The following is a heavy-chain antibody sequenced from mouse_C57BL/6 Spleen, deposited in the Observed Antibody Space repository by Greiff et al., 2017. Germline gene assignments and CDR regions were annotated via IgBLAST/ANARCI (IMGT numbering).Heavy chain of an antibody. CDR1: GYAFSSSW. J-gene: IGHJ2*01. CDR3: ARWGYGPDVDY. V-gene: IGHV1-82*01. Sequence: VQLQQPGPELVKPGASVKISCKASGYAFSSSWMNWVKQRPGQGLEWIGRIYPGDGDTNYNGKFKGKATLTADKSSSTAYMQLSSLTSEDSAVFFWARWGYGPDVDYWGQGTTLTVSS. CDR2: IYPGDGDT. D-gene: IGHD2-10*02.